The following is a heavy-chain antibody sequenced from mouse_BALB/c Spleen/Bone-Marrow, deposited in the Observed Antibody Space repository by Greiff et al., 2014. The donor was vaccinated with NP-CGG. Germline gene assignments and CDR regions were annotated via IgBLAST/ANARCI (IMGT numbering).Heavy chain of an antibody. Sequence: VMLVESRPELVKPGASVKMSCKASGYTFTSYFIHWVKQRPGQGLEWIGWIYPGDGSTKYNEKFKGKTTLTADKSSSTAYMLLSSLTSEDSAIFFCAYYRYDEYFDVWGAGTTVTVSS. J-gene: IGHJ1*01. CDR1: GYTFTSYF. CDR2: IYPGDGST. D-gene: IGHD2-14*01. CDR3: AYYRYDEYFDV. V-gene: IGHV1S56*01.